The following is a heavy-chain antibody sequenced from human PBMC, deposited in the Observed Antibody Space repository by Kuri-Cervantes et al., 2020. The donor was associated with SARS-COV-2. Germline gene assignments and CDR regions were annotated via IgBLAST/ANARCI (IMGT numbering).Heavy chain of an antibody. CDR1: GYTFTSYG. V-gene: IGHV1-18*01. D-gene: IGHD3-22*01. CDR3: ASSEYYYDSSGYCHNYYYGMDV. CDR2: ISAYNGNT. J-gene: IGHJ6*02. Sequence: ASVKVSCKASGYTFTSYGISWVRQAPGQGLEWMGWISAYNGNTNYAQKFQGRVTITADKSTSTAYMELSSLRPEDTAVYYCASSEYYYDSSGYCHNYYYGMDVWGQGTTVTVSS.